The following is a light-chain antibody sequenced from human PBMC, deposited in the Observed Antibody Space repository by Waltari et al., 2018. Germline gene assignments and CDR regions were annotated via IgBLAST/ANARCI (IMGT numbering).Light chain of an antibody. CDR3: ATWDASLSGYV. Sequence: QSVLTQPPSASGTPGQRVTISCSGTSSNIGRNYVFWFHQLPGTAPKVLIYKDNQRPSGVPDRFSGSKSGTSASLAISGLRSGDEADYYCATWDASLSGYVFGSGTKVAVL. J-gene: IGLJ1*01. CDR1: SSNIGRNY. CDR2: KDN. V-gene: IGLV1-47*01.